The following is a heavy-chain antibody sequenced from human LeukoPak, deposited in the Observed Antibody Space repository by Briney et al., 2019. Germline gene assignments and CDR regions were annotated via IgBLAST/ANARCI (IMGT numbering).Heavy chain of an antibody. CDR3: AKPCIAAAGTGWCYFDY. CDR2: ISYDGSNK. J-gene: IGHJ4*02. D-gene: IGHD6-13*01. Sequence: PGGSLRLSCAASGFTFSSYGMHWVRQAPGKGLEWVAVISYDGSNKYYADSVKGRFTISRDNSKNTLYLQMNSLRAEDTAVYYCAKPCIAAAGTGWCYFDYWGQGTLVTVSS. CDR1: GFTFSSYG. V-gene: IGHV3-30*18.